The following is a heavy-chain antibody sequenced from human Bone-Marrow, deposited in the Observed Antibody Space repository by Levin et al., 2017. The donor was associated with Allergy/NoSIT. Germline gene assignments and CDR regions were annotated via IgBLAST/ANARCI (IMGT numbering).Heavy chain of an antibody. J-gene: IGHJ4*02. CDR2: ISGSSNSI. CDR1: GFRFRSYA. CDR3: AKNGEEGSPFYDF. D-gene: IGHD2-8*01. V-gene: IGHV3-23*01. Sequence: AGGSLRLSCAASGFRFRSYAMTWVRQAPGKGLEWVSAISGSSNSIYYVDSVKGRFTTSRDNSQNTLYLQMNNLRAEDTAVYYCAKNGEEGSPFYDFWGQGTLVTVSS.